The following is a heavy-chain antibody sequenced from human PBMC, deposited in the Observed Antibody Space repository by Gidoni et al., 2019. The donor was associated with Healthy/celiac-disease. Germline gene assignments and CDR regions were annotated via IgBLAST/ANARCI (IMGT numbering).Heavy chain of an antibody. Sequence: QVQLQESGPGLVKPSQTLSLTCTVSGGSIRSGGYSWSWIRQHPGKGLEWIGYIYYSGSTYYNPSLKSRVTISVDTSKNQFSLRLSSVTAADTAVYYCARRNTIFGVVIHSNWFDPWGQGTLVTVSS. CDR3: ARRNTIFGVVIHSNWFDP. V-gene: IGHV4-31*03. CDR1: GGSIRSGGYS. J-gene: IGHJ5*02. CDR2: IYYSGST. D-gene: IGHD3-3*01.